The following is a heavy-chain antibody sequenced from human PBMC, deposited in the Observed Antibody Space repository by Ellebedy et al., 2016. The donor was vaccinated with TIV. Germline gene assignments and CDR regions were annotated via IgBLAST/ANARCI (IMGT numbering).Heavy chain of an antibody. Sequence: GESLKISXIASGFIFNNFALHWVRQAPGKGLEWVSVISFDSANIIYGDSVKGRFTISRDNSQNTLFLQMDSLRPDDTAVYYCVRPHFGSSGASLYAFDVWGQGTMVTVSS. J-gene: IGHJ3*01. CDR2: ISFDSANI. CDR1: GFIFNNFA. CDR3: VRPHFGSSGASLYAFDV. V-gene: IGHV3-30-3*01. D-gene: IGHD3-22*01.